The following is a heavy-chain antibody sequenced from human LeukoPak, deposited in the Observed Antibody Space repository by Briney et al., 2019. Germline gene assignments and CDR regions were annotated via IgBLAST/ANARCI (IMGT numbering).Heavy chain of an antibody. J-gene: IGHJ4*02. D-gene: IGHD2-21*02. Sequence: SETLSRTCTVSGGSISSYYWNWIRQPPGKTLEWIGYIYYSGSTNYNPSLKSRVTISVDTSKNQFSLKLSSVTAADTAVYYCARGLYRDIVVVTAPPGFDYWGQGTLVTVSS. CDR2: IYYSGST. V-gene: IGHV4-59*12. CDR1: GGSISSYY. CDR3: ARGLYRDIVVVTAPPGFDY.